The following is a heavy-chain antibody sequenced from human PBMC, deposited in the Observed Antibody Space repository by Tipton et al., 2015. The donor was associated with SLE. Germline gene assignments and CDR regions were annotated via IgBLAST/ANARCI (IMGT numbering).Heavy chain of an antibody. Sequence: TLSLTCTVSGGSISSSSYYWGWIRQPPGKGLEWIGSIYYSGSTYYNPSLKSRVTISVDTSKSQFSLKLTSVTAADTAVYYCARLSSGTGDFEHWGQGTLVAVSS. CDR3: ARLSSGTGDFEH. V-gene: IGHV4-39*07. CDR1: GGSISSSSYY. CDR2: IYYSGST. D-gene: IGHD7-27*01. J-gene: IGHJ4*02.